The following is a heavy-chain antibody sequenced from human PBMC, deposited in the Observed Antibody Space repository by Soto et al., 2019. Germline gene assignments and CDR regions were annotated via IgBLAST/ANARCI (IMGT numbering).Heavy chain of an antibody. J-gene: IGHJ4*02. CDR3: ARMVASSFFFDY. CDR1: VDSISSYY. V-gene: IGHV4-59*01. CDR2: MYYGGSA. D-gene: IGHD2-15*01. Sequence: PSETLSLTCTVSVDSISSYYWSWIRQPPGKGLEWIGYMYYGGSANYNPSLKSRVIISVDTSKNQFSLELSSVTAADTAVYYCARMVASSFFFDYWGQGTLVTSPQ.